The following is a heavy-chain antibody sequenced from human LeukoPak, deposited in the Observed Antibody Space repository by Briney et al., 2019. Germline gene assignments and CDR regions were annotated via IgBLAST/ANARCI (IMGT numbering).Heavy chain of an antibody. CDR3: ARDSEASYWG. CDR2: VKHDGSGA. Sequence: GGSLRLSCAASGFPFGSYWMHWVRHAPGKGLMWVSRVKHDGSGASYADSVKGRFTISRDNARNTLYLEMSSLRAEDTAVYYCARDSEASYWGWGQGTLVTVSS. CDR1: GFPFGSYW. J-gene: IGHJ4*02. V-gene: IGHV3-74*01. D-gene: IGHD7-27*01.